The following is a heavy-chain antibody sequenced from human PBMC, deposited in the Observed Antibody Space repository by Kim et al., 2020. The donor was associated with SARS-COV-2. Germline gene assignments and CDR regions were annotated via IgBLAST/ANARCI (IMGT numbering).Heavy chain of an antibody. J-gene: IGHJ4*02. CDR3: AREDSSGYFFDD. CDR2: IYYSGTT. CDR1: GGSIRSTSDY. D-gene: IGHD6-19*01. Sequence: SETLSLTCTVSGGSIRSTSDYWGWIRQPPGKGLEWIGTIYYSGTTYYSPSLRSRVTISVDTSRNHFSLKLTSVTASDTAVYYCAREDSSGYFFDDWGQGTLVTVSS. V-gene: IGHV4-39*02.